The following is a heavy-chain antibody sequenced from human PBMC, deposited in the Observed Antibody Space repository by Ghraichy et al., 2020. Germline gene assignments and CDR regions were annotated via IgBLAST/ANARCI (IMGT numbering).Heavy chain of an antibody. CDR3: ANQIVAPATGTFDV. CDR2: ISSSGVST. J-gene: IGHJ3*01. V-gene: IGHV3-23*01. D-gene: IGHD2-2*01. Sequence: GESLNISCAASGFSFSSYAMSWVRQAPGKGLEWISGISSSGVSTDYADSVKGRFTISRDNSKNTLYLQMNSLRPEDTAVYYCANQIVAPATGTFDVWGQGTMVTVSS. CDR1: GFSFSSYA.